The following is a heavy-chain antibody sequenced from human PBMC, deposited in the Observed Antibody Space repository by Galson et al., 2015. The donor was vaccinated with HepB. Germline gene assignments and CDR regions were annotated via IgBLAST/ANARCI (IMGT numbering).Heavy chain of an antibody. CDR1: GFTFSSYG. V-gene: IGHV3-30*18. Sequence: SLRLSCAASGFTFSSYGMHWVRQAPGKGLGWVAVISYDGSNKYYADSVKGRFTISRDNSKNTLYLQMNSLRAEDTAVYYCAKDCDTTRLRWSDWYFDLWGRGTLVTVSS. CDR3: AKDCDTTRLRWSDWYFDL. J-gene: IGHJ2*01. CDR2: ISYDGSNK. D-gene: IGHD4-23*01.